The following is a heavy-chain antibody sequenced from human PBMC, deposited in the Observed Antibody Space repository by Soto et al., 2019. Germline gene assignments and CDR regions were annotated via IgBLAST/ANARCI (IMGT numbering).Heavy chain of an antibody. J-gene: IGHJ6*02. Sequence: ASVKVSCKAAGYSFTDYHIHWVRQAPGQGLEWLGRINPKSGGTSTAQKFQGWVTMTTDTSISTASMELTRLTSDDTAIYYCARGDSTDCSNGVCSFFYNHDMDVWGQGTTATVSS. V-gene: IGHV1-2*04. D-gene: IGHD2-8*01. CDR3: ARGDSTDCSNGVCSFFYNHDMDV. CDR2: INPKSGGT. CDR1: GYSFTDYH.